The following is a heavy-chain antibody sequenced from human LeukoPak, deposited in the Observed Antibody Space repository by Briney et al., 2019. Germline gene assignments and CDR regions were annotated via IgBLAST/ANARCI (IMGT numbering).Heavy chain of an antibody. CDR1: GFTFSGSA. Sequence: GGSLRLSCAASGFTFSGSAMHWVRQASGKGLEWVGRIRGKANSYATAYAASVKGRFTISRDDSKNTAYLQMNSLKTEDTAVYYCTTGTWIQLWLADSWGQGTLVTVSS. V-gene: IGHV3-73*01. J-gene: IGHJ4*02. CDR2: IRGKANSYAT. D-gene: IGHD5-18*01. CDR3: TTGTWIQLWLADS.